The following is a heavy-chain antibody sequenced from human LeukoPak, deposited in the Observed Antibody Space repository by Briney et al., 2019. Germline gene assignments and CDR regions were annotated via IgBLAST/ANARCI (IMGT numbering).Heavy chain of an antibody. CDR3: ARYTAGYCSGGSCYSFDY. J-gene: IGHJ4*02. V-gene: IGHV4-39*02. D-gene: IGHD2-15*01. CDR1: GGSMSSRSDY. CDR2: IYYSGST. Sequence: PSETLSLTCTVSGGSMSSRSDYWGWIRQPPGKGLEWIGSIYYSGSTYYNPSLKSRVTISVDTSKNHFSLKLSSVTAADTAVYYCARYTAGYCSGGSCYSFDYWGQGTLVTVSS.